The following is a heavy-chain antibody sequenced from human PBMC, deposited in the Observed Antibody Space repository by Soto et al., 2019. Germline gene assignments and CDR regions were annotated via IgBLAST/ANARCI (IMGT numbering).Heavy chain of an antibody. CDR1: GFTFSNFG. CDR2: ISDDGRIQ. J-gene: IGHJ6*01. V-gene: IGHV3-30*18. Sequence: QVQLVESGGGVVQPGRSLRLSCAASGFTFSNFGMHWVRQAPGQGLEWVALISDDGRIQNYADSVKGRFAISRDNSKNTLYLQMNIRRPEDTVDYYGTNSLISYYYYGLDVWGQGTTVTVSS. CDR3: TNSLISYYYYGLDV. D-gene: IGHD3-10*01.